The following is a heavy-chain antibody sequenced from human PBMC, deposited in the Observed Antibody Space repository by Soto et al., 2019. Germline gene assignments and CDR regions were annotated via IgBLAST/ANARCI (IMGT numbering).Heavy chain of an antibody. CDR1: GFTLISHG. J-gene: IGHJ3*02. D-gene: IGHD4-17*01. V-gene: IGHV3-33*01. Sequence: QVQLVESGGGVVQPGKSLRLSCEASGFTLISHGMHWVRQAPGKGLERVAVIWNDGSYKYYPDSVKGRFTISRDDSKNTLYLQMDSLRVEDTAFYDCARSAYGDFEGDDAFDIWGQGTMVTVSS. CDR2: IWNDGSYK. CDR3: ARSAYGDFEGDDAFDI.